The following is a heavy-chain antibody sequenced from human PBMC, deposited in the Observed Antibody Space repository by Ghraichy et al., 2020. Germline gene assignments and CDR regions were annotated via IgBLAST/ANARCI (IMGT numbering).Heavy chain of an antibody. CDR1: GFTFSNYA. CDR3: AKGVVSGILSFYFDS. D-gene: IGHD5-12*01. CDR2: ISANNINS. J-gene: IGHJ4*02. V-gene: IGHV3-23*01. Sequence: GGSLRLSCAASGFTFSNYAMSWVRQSPGKGLEWVSAISANNINSFNADSVRGRFTVSRDDSKNTLYLQMNSLRAEDTAVYFCAKGVVSGILSFYFDSWGQGSLGTVSS.